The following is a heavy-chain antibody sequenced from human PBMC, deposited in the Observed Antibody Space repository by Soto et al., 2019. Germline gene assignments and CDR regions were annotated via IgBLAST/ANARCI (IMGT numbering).Heavy chain of an antibody. CDR3: ERTSYQWEALHYFDF. CDR1: GGTFSRYG. Sequence: QVQLVQSGAEVKKPGSSVKVSCTASGGTFSRYGFTWVRQAPGQGFQWMGGIIPIFGTTHYEQNFQGRLSITADESTSTVYMELSSLRSDDTAIYFCERTSYQWEALHYFDFWGQGTLVTVSS. CDR2: IIPIFGTT. J-gene: IGHJ4*02. D-gene: IGHD1-26*01. V-gene: IGHV1-69*01.